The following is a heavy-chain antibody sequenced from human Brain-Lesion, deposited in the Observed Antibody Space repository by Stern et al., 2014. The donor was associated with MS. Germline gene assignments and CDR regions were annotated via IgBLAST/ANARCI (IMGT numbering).Heavy chain of an antibody. CDR1: GYTLTELS. Sequence: VQLLESGAEVKKPGASVKVSCKVSGYTLTELSMHWVRQAPRKGIEWMGGFDPEDGETIYAQKFQGRVTMTEDTSTDTAYMELSSLRSEDTAVYYCATLSPGAGGNYYRHFDYWGQGTLVTVSS. D-gene: IGHD1-26*01. CDR3: ATLSPGAGGNYYRHFDY. J-gene: IGHJ4*02. V-gene: IGHV1-24*01. CDR2: FDPEDGET.